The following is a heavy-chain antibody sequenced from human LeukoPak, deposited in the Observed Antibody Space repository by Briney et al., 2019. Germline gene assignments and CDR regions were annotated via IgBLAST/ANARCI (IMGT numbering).Heavy chain of an antibody. D-gene: IGHD2-8*01. Sequence: ASVKVSCKASGYTFTGYYMHWVRQAPGQGLEWMGWINPNSGGTNYAQKFQGRVTMTRDTSISTAYMELSRLRSDDTAVYYCARENCTNGVCYKQLDYWSQGTLVTVSS. CDR2: INPNSGGT. V-gene: IGHV1-2*02. CDR1: GYTFTGYY. J-gene: IGHJ4*02. CDR3: ARENCTNGVCYKQLDY.